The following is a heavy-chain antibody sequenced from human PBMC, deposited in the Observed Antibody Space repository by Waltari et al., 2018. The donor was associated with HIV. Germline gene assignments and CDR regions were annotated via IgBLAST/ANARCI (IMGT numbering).Heavy chain of an antibody. J-gene: IGHJ4*02. D-gene: IGHD5-18*01. CDR3: SRSRGYSYGYADY. Sequence: EVQLVESGGGLVQSGRSLRLSCTASGFTFGDYAMSWFRQAPGKGLEWVGYIRSKTYGGTTEYAASVKDRFTISRDDSKIIAYLQMNSLKTEDTAVYYCSRSRGYSYGYADYWGQGTLVTVSS. V-gene: IGHV3-49*03. CDR1: GFTFGDYA. CDR2: IRSKTYGGTT.